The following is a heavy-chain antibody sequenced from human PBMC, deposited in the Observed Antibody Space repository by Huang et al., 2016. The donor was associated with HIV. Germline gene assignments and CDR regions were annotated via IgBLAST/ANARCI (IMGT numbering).Heavy chain of an antibody. D-gene: IGHD3-10*01. CDR1: GFTFSTYA. CDR2: ISYDGRNK. J-gene: IGHJ6*03. Sequence: QVQLVESGGGVVQPGKSLRLSCAASGFTFSTYAMHWVRQAPGKGREWVAVISYDGRNKYYADSVKGRFTISRDNAKNTLYLQMNSLRREDTAVYYCARRPLYFYYMDVWGNGTTVTVSS. CDR3: ARRPLYFYYMDV. V-gene: IGHV3-30*04.